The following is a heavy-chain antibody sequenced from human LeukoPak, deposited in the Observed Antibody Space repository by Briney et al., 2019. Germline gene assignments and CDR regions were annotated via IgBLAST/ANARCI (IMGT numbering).Heavy chain of an antibody. CDR2: INPSGGST. CDR3: ARGLYYYGSGSSITGY. V-gene: IGHV1-46*01. CDR1: GYTFTSYY. D-gene: IGHD3-10*01. J-gene: IGHJ4*02. Sequence: GASVKVSCKASGYTFTSYYMHWVRQAPGQGLEWMGIINPSGGSTSYAQKFQGRVTMTRDTSISTAYMELSRLRSDDTAVYYCARGLYYYGSGSSITGYWGQGTLVTVSS.